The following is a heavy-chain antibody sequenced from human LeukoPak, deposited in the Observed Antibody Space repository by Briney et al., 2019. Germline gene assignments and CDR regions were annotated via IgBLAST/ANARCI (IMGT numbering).Heavy chain of an antibody. J-gene: IGHJ6*02. Sequence: PSETLSLTCAVYGGSFSGYYWSWIRQPSGKGLEWIGEINHSGSTNCNPSLKSRVTISVDTSKNQFSLKLSSVTAADTAVYYCASSISTRVVAAYYYYGMDVWGQGTTVTVSS. CDR1: GGSFSGYY. CDR3: ASSISTRVVAAYYYYGMDV. CDR2: INHSGST. D-gene: IGHD2-15*01. V-gene: IGHV4-34*01.